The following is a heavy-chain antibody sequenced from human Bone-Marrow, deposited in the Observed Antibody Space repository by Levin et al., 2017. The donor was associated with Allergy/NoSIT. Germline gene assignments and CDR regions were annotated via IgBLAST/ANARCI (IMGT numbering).Heavy chain of an antibody. V-gene: IGHV3-7*01. J-gene: IGHJ4*02. CDR1: GFTFSEYW. CDR3: AREGLPYCGGDCYSVFDY. CDR2: IKEDGSEQ. D-gene: IGHD2-21*02. Sequence: ASVKVSCGASGFTFSEYWMSWVRLAPGKGLEWVANIKEDGSEQYYVDSVEGRFTVSRDNAKNSLYLQMDSLTGEDTALYYCAREGLPYCGGDCYSVFDYWGQGTLVTVSS.